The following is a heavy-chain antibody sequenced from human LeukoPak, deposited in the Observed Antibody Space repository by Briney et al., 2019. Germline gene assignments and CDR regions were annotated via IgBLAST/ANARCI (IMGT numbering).Heavy chain of an antibody. CDR2: ITSSGDST. J-gene: IGHJ4*02. V-gene: IGHV3-23*01. D-gene: IGHD7-27*01. Sequence: GRSLRLSCAASGFSFSNYALSWVRQSPRQGLEWVSAITSSGDSTYYADSVKGRFTISRDNSKNTLYLQMSSLRADDTAVYYCAALGPPIDFWGQGTLVTVPS. CDR3: AALGPPIDF. CDR1: GFSFSNYA.